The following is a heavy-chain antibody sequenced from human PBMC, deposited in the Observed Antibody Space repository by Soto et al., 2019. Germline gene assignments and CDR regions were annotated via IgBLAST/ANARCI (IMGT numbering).Heavy chain of an antibody. V-gene: IGHV1-18*01. CDR2: ISAYNGNT. CDR1: GYTFTSYG. CDR3: ARVKVTFGGVIVTPFDY. J-gene: IGHJ4*02. Sequence: ASVKVSCKASGYTFTSYGISWVRQAPGQGLEWMGWISAYNGNTNYAQKLQGRVTMTTDTSTSTAYMELRSLRSDDTAVYYFARVKVTFGGVIVTPFDYWGQGTLVTVSS. D-gene: IGHD3-16*02.